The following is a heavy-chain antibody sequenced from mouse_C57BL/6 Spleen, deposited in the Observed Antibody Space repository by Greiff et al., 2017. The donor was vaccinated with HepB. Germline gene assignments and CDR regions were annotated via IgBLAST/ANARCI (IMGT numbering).Heavy chain of an antibody. D-gene: IGHD2-2*01. Sequence: QVQLQQSGPELVKPGASVKISCKASGYAFSSSWMNWVKQRPGKGLEWIGRIYPGDGDTNYNGKFKGKATLTADKSSSTAYMQLSSLTSEDAAVYFCARDYGYFAYWGQGTLVTVSA. V-gene: IGHV1-82*01. J-gene: IGHJ3*01. CDR1: GYAFSSSW. CDR3: ARDYGYFAY. CDR2: IYPGDGDT.